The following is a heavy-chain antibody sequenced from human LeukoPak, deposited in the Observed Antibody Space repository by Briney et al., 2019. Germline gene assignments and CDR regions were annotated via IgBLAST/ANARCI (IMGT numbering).Heavy chain of an antibody. CDR1: GGSLSGYY. CDR2: IYYSGST. V-gene: IGHV4-59*01. J-gene: IGHJ2*01. Sequence: PSETLSLTCTVSGGSLSGYYYNWIRQPPGKGLEWIGYIYYSGSTNYNPSLKSRVTISLDTSKNQFSLKLSSVTTADTAVYYCARSVVTLYWYFDLWGRGTLVTVSS. D-gene: IGHD4-23*01. CDR3: ARSVVTLYWYFDL.